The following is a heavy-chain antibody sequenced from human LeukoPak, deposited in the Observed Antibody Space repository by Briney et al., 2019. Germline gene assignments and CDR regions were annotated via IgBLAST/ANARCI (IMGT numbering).Heavy chain of an antibody. CDR2: IKQDGSVK. J-gene: IGHJ4*02. D-gene: IGHD6-13*01. Sequence: GGSLRLSCAASGFTFNSYWMSWVRQAPGKGLEWVANIKQDGSVKYYVDSVKGRFTISRDNAKNSLYLQMNSLRAEDTAVYYCARAIGAAAAYWGQGTLVTVAS. CDR1: GFTFNSYW. V-gene: IGHV3-7*01. CDR3: ARAIGAAAAY.